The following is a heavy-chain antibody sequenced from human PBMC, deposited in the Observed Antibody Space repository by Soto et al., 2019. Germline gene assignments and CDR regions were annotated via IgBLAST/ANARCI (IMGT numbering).Heavy chain of an antibody. J-gene: IGHJ4*02. V-gene: IGHV3-73*02. Sequence: EVQLVESGGGLVQPGGSLKLSCAASGFTFTGSTIHWVRQASGKGLEWVGRIRGKANSYATAYAASVRGRFTISRDDSKNTAYLQMDSLKTEDTAAFYCASQVASTLYYFDYWGQGTLVTVSS. CDR2: IRGKANSYAT. CDR3: ASQVASTLYYFDY. CDR1: GFTFTGST. D-gene: IGHD3-10*01.